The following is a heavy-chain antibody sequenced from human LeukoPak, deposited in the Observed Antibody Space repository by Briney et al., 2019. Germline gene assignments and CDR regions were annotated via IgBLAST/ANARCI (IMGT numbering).Heavy chain of an antibody. CDR1: GFTFINAW. V-gene: IGHV3-15*01. Sequence: GGSLRLSCTASGFTFINAWMTWVRQAPGKGLEWVGRIKSKTSGGTTDYAAPVNGRFTISRDDSKNTLYLQMNSLKSEDTAVYYCTADYGLDSWGQGSLVIVSS. D-gene: IGHD4-17*01. J-gene: IGHJ5*01. CDR3: TADYGLDS. CDR2: IKSKTSGGTT.